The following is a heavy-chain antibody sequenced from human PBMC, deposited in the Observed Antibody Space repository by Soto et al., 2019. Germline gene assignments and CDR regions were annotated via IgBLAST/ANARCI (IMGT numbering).Heavy chain of an antibody. V-gene: IGHV4-61*01. CDR3: ARGPSSSPLDY. Sequence: SETLSLTCTGSGGSVSSGSYYWSWIRQPPGKGLEWIGYIYYSGSTNYNPSLKSRVTISVDTSKNQFSLKLSSVTAADTAVYYCARGPSSSPLDYWGQGTLVTVSS. CDR1: GGSVSSGSYY. CDR2: IYYSGST. J-gene: IGHJ4*02. D-gene: IGHD6-6*01.